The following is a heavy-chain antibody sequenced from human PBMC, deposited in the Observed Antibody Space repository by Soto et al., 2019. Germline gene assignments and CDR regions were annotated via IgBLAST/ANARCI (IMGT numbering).Heavy chain of an antibody. D-gene: IGHD3-10*01. CDR2: ISSSGSTI. J-gene: IGHJ5*02. CDR3: YGSGSYYPWFDP. CDR1: GFTFSDYY. V-gene: IGHV3-11*01. Sequence: GGSLSLSCAASGFTFSDYYMSWIRQAPGKGLEWVSYISSSGSTIYYADSVKGRFTISRDNAKNSLYLQMNSLRAEDTAVYYCYGSGSYYPWFDPWGQGTLVTVSS.